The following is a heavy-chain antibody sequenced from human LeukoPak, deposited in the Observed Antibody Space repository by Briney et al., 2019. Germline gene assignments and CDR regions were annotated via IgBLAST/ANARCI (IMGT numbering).Heavy chain of an antibody. CDR1: GYSFTSYW. J-gene: IGHJ6*02. CDR2: IYPGDSDT. D-gene: IGHD2-2*01. CDR3: ARTYCSSTSCYPPYYYGMDV. V-gene: IGHV5-51*01. Sequence: GESLKISCKGSGYSFTSYWIGWVRLMPGKGLEWMGIIYPGDSDTRYSPSFQGQVTISADKSISTAYLQWSSLKASDTAMYYCARTYCSSTSCYPPYYYGMDVWGQGTTVTVSS.